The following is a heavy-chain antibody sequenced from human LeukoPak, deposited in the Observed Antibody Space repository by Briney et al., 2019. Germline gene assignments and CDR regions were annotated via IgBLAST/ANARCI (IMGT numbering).Heavy chain of an antibody. CDR2: VYYGGTT. Sequence: SETLSLTCTVSGGSINSRSYYWGWIRQPPGKGLEWIGSVYYGGTTYYNPSLKSRVTISEDTSKNQFSLKLSSVTAADTAVYYCARRATTVTTGYYYYYMDVWGKGTAVTVSS. CDR1: GGSINSRSYY. CDR3: ARRATTVTTGYYYYYMDV. V-gene: IGHV4-39*01. D-gene: IGHD4-17*01. J-gene: IGHJ6*03.